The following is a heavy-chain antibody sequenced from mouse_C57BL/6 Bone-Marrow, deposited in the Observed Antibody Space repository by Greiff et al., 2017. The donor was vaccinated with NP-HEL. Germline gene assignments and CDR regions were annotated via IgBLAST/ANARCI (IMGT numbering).Heavy chain of an antibody. V-gene: IGHV1-61*01. CDR1: GYTFTSYW. CDR2: IYPSDSET. J-gene: IGHJ2*01. D-gene: IGHD2-2*01. Sequence: VQLQQPGAELVRPGSSVKLSCKASGYTFTSYWMDWVKQRPGQGLEWIGNIYPSDSETHYNQKFKDKATLTVDKSSSTAYMQLSSLTSEDSAVYYCARYEDYGYSYYFDYWGQGTTLTVSS. CDR3: ARYEDYGYSYYFDY.